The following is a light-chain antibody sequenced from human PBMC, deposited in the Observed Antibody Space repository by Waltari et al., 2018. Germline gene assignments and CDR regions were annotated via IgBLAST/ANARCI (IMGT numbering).Light chain of an antibody. CDR3: QQHNDWPLT. CDR2: GVS. V-gene: IGKV3D-15*01. CDR1: RSVNGH. Sequence: EIVMTQSPVTLSASPGESVTLSCRASRSVNGHLAWYQQKPGQAPRLVIYGVSTRATGIPARFSGSGSWTDFILTISSLQSEDFAVYYCQQHNDWPLTFGGGTKVEIK. J-gene: IGKJ4*01.